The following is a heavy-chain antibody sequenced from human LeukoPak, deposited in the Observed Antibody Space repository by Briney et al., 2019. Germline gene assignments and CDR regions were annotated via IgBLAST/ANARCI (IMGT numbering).Heavy chain of an antibody. CDR1: GGSISSGDYY. D-gene: IGHD2-15*01. Sequence: SETLSLTCTVSGGSISSGDYYWSWIRQPPGKGLEWIGYIYYSGSTYYNPSLKSRVTISVDTSKNQFSLKLSSVTAADTAVYYCATVVVAAKLFDYWGQGTLVTVSS. V-gene: IGHV4-30-4*01. J-gene: IGHJ4*02. CDR2: IYYSGST. CDR3: ATVVVAAKLFDY.